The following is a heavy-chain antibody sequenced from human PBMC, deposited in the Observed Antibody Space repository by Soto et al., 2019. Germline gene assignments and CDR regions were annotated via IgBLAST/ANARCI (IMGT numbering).Heavy chain of an antibody. CDR2: VNTYNGNP. V-gene: IGHV1-18*01. CDR1: GYTFTNYA. Sequence: QVPLVQSGVEVKKPGASVKVSCKASGYTFTNYAISWVRQAPGRGLEWMGWVNTYNGNPKYAQIFQGRGTTTTDTSTGTAYMELRGLKSDHPAVSYCARDSQYSTSWQRFDSWGPGPLVTVSS. J-gene: IGHJ4*02. D-gene: IGHD6-13*01. CDR3: ARDSQYSTSWQRFDS.